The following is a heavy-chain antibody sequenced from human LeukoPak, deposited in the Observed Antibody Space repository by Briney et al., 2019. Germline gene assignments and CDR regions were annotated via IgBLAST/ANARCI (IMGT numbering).Heavy chain of an antibody. J-gene: IGHJ3*02. CDR1: GYTFTSYD. CDR2: MNPNSGNT. CDR3: ARHPRPRAFDI. V-gene: IGHV1-8*01. D-gene: IGHD1-14*01. Sequence: ASVKVSCKASGYTFTSYDINWVRQATGQGLEWMGWMNPNSGNTGYAQKFQGRVIMTRNTSISTAYMELSSLRSEDTAVYYCARHPRPRAFDIWGQGTMVTVCS.